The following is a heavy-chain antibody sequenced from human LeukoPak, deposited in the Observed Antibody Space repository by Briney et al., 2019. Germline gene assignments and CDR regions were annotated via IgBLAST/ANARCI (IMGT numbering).Heavy chain of an antibody. CDR3: ARDRIAVAGSGWFDP. V-gene: IGHV1-18*01. CDR1: GYTFTRYG. Sequence: GASVKVSCKASGYTFTRYGISWVRQAPGQGLEWMGWISAYNGNTNYAQKLQGRVTMTTDTSTSTAYMELRSLRSDDTAVYYCARDRIAVAGSGWFDPWGQGTLVTVSS. CDR2: ISAYNGNT. D-gene: IGHD6-19*01. J-gene: IGHJ5*02.